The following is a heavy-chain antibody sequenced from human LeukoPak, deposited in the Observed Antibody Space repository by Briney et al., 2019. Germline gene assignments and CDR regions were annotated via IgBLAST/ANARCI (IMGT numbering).Heavy chain of an antibody. D-gene: IGHD3-9*01. CDR3: ARDVLRYFDWLPYYYYGMDV. V-gene: IGHV1-18*01. J-gene: IGHJ6*02. CDR1: GYTFTSYG. CDR2: ISAYNGNT. Sequence: ASVKVSCKASGYTFTSYGISWVRQAPGQGLEWMGWISAYNGNTNYAQKLQGRVTMTTDTSTSTAYMELRSLRSDDTAVYYCARDVLRYFDWLPYYYYGMDVWGQGTTVTVSS.